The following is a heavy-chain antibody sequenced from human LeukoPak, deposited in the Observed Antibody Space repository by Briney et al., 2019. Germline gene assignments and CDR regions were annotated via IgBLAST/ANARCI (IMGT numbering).Heavy chain of an antibody. CDR1: GGSISNYY. V-gene: IGHV4-59*12. J-gene: IGHJ4*02. CDR3: SRGLSGVY. CDR2: IYYSGST. Sequence: SETLSLTCTVSGGSISNYYWSWIRQPPGERLEWIGYIYYSGSTNYNPSLKSRVTISIDTSKSQFSLKLNSVTAADTAVYYCSRGLSGVYWGQGTLVTVSS.